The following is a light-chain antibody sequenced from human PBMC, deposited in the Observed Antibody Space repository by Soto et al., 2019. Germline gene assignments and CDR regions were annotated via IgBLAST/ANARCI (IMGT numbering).Light chain of an antibody. CDR2: DNN. J-gene: IGLJ2*01. CDR3: GTWDSSLSAV. V-gene: IGLV1-51*01. CDR1: SSNIGSHY. Sequence: QSVLTQPPSVSAAPGQTVTISCSGSSSNIGSHYVSWYQHLPGTAPKLLIYDNNKRASGIPDRFSGSQSGTSATLGITGLQTGDEADYYCGTWDSSLSAVFGGGTKLTVL.